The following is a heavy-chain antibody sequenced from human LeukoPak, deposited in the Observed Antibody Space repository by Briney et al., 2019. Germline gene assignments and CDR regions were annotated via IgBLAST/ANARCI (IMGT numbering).Heavy chain of an antibody. CDR3: ARDRGRGYNYDSGDFDF. Sequence: ASVKVSCKASGYSFTGYYMHWVRQSPGQGLEWMGWINPNTGGTNYAQKFQGRVTMTRDTSITTAYMELTWLGSDDTAVYYCARDRGRGYNYDSGDFDFWGQGTLVTVSS. CDR1: GYSFTGYY. CDR2: INPNTGGT. J-gene: IGHJ4*02. V-gene: IGHV1-2*02. D-gene: IGHD3-22*01.